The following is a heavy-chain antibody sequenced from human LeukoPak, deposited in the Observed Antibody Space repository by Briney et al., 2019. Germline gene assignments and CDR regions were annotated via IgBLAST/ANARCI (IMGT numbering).Heavy chain of an antibody. Sequence: GGSLRLSCATSGFTFSRHWMSWVRQAPGKGLEWVATIKQDGSEKSDVDSVRGRFTISRDNAKNSLFLQMNSLRAEDTAVYYCARPAYQSNTQNWFDPWGQGTLVTVSS. CDR1: GFTFSRHW. V-gene: IGHV3-7*01. J-gene: IGHJ5*02. CDR2: IKQDGSEK. CDR3: ARPAYQSNTQNWFDP. D-gene: IGHD2-2*01.